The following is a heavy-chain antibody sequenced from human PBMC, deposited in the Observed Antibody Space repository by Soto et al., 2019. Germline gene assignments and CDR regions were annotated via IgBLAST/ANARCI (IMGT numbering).Heavy chain of an antibody. V-gene: IGHV1-69*01. D-gene: IGHD3-10*01. CDR3: AGVTDYYGSGSAGGFDP. CDR2: IIPIFGTA. J-gene: IGHJ5*02. Sequence: QVQLVQSGAEVKKPGSSVKVSCQASGGTFSSYAISWVRQAPGQGLEWMGGIIPIFGTANYAQKFQGRVTSTADESTSTAYMELSSLRSEDTAVYYCAGVTDYYGSGSAGGFDPWGQGTLVTVSS. CDR1: GGTFSSYA.